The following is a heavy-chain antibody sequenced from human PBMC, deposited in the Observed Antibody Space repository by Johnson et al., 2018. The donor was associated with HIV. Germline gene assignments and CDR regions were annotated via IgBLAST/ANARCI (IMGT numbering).Heavy chain of an antibody. V-gene: IGHV3-30*19. CDR2: ISYDGSNK. J-gene: IGHJ3*02. CDR3: AKSSIAVQDAFDI. CDR1: GFTFDDYG. Sequence: QVQLVESGGGVVQPGRSLRLSCAASGFTFDDYGMHWVRQAPGKGLEWVAVISYDGSNKYYPDSVKGRFTISRDNSKNTLYLQMNSLRAEDTAVYFCAKSSIAVQDAFDIWGQGTMVTVSS. D-gene: IGHD6-19*01.